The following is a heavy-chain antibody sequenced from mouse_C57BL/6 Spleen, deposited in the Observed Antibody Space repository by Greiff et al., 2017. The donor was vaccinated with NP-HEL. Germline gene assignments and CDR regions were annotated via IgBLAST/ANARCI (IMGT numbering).Heavy chain of an antibody. CDR1: GFTFSSYA. D-gene: IGHD3-1*01. CDR2: ISDGGSYT. V-gene: IGHV5-4*03. J-gene: IGHJ4*01. CDR3: EVRATGGYAMDY. Sequence: EVMLVESGGGLVKPGGSLKLSCAASGFTFSSYAMSWVRQTPEKRLEWVATISDGGSYTYYPDNVKGRFTISRDNAKNNLYLQMSHLKSEDTAMYYCEVRATGGYAMDYWGQGTSVTVSS.